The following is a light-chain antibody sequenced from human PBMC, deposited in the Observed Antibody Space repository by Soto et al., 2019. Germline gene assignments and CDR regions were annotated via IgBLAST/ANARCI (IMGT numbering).Light chain of an antibody. CDR2: EGS. Sequence: QSALTQPASVSGSPGQSITISCTGTSSDVGSYNLVSWYQQHPGKAPKFMIYEGSKRPSGVSNRFSGSKSGNTASLTISGLQAEDEADYYCCSYAVSSTFVFGTGTKLTVL. J-gene: IGLJ1*01. CDR1: SSDVGSYNL. CDR3: CSYAVSSTFV. V-gene: IGLV2-23*03.